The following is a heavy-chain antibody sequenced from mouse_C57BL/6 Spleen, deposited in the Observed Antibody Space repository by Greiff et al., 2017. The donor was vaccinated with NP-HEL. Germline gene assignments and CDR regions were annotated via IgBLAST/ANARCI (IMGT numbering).Heavy chain of an antibody. CDR3: ARLGDNPYYFDY. V-gene: IGHV1-80*01. CDR1: GYAFSSYW. D-gene: IGHD1-3*01. Sequence: QVQLQQSGAELVKPGASVKISCKASGYAFSSYWMNWVKQRPGKGLEWIGQIYPGDGDTNYNGKFKGKATLTADKSSSTAYMQLSSLTSEDSAVYFCARLGDNPYYFDYWGQGTTLTVSS. CDR2: IYPGDGDT. J-gene: IGHJ2*01.